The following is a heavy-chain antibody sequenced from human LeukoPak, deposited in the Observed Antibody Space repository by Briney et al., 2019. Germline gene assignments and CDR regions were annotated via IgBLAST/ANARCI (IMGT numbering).Heavy chain of an antibody. D-gene: IGHD2-15*01. CDR1: GFTFSSYA. Sequence: GGSLRLSCAASGFTFSSYAMHWVRQAPGKGLEWVAVISYDGSNKYYADSVKGRFTISRDNSKNTLYLQMNGLRAEDTAVYYCARGARYCSGGSCYPGAFDYWGQGTLVTVSS. V-gene: IGHV3-30*04. CDR2: ISYDGSNK. CDR3: ARGARYCSGGSCYPGAFDY. J-gene: IGHJ4*02.